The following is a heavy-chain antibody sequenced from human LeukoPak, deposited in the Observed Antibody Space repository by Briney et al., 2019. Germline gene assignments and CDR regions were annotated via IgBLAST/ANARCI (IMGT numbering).Heavy chain of an antibody. Sequence: SETLSLTCTVSGGSISSSSYYWGWIRQPPGTGLEWIGSIYYSGSTYYNPSLKSRVTISVDTSKNQFSLKLSSVTAADTAVYYCARVYYDSSGYYFDYWGQGTLVTVSS. J-gene: IGHJ4*02. CDR3: ARVYYDSSGYYFDY. D-gene: IGHD3-22*01. V-gene: IGHV4-39*07. CDR2: IYYSGST. CDR1: GGSISSSSYY.